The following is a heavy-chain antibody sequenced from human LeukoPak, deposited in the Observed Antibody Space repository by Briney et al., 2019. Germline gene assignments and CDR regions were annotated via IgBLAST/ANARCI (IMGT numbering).Heavy chain of an antibody. J-gene: IGHJ4*02. CDR1: GFTFGDYW. CDR3: AKEGCSSASCYFSDY. V-gene: IGHV3-23*01. Sequence: GGSLRLSCAASGFTFGDYWMSWVRQAPGKGLEWVSAISGSGGTTYYADSVKGRFTISRDNSKNTLYLQISSLRAEDTAVYYCAKEGCSSASCYFSDYWGEGALVTVSS. D-gene: IGHD2-2*01. CDR2: ISGSGGTT.